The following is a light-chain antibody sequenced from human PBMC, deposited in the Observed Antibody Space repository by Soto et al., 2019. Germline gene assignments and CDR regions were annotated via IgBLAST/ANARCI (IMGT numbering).Light chain of an antibody. J-gene: IGKJ2*01. V-gene: IGKV4-1*01. Sequence: DIVMTQSPDSLDVSLGERATINCKSSQSVLYNSNNKNYLAWYQQRPGQPPKLLIYWASTRESGVPDRFSGSGSGTDFTLTITSLQAEDVAVYYCQQYESTPPTFGQGTKLEIK. CDR2: WAS. CDR1: QSVLYNSNNKNY. CDR3: QQYESTPPT.